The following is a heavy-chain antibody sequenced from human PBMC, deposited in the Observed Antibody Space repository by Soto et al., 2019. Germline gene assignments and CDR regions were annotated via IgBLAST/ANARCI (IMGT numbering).Heavy chain of an antibody. J-gene: IGHJ4*02. D-gene: IGHD4-17*01. CDR1: GDSITTGDYY. CDR2: ISNSGSA. Sequence: QVHLQESGPGLVKPSQTLSLTCTVLGDSITTGDYYWTWVRQSPGKGLEWIGYISNSGSAHYNPSLKRRLTMSVDTSKNRLSVKLSSVAAADTAVYSCARFCGDNDYFDHWGLGSRVTVSS. V-gene: IGHV4-30-4*01. CDR3: ARFCGDNDYFDH.